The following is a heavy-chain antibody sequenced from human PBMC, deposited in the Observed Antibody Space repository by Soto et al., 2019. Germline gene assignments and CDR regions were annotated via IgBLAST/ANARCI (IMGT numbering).Heavy chain of an antibody. CDR2: TYYTGSA. J-gene: IGHJ6*02. CDR3: ARGLYYYGMDV. CDR1: GDSISSGDYY. V-gene: IGHV4-30-4*01. Sequence: PSESLSLAXTVSGDSISSGDYYWSWIRQPPGKGLEWIGYTYYTGSAYYNPSLRGRVTIPVDRSKNQVSLNLRSVTAADTAVYFCARGLYYYGMDVWGQGTTVTVSS.